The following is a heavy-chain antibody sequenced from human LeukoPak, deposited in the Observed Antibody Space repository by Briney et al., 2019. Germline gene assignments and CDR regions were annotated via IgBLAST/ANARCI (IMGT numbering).Heavy chain of an antibody. V-gene: IGHV3-30*18. D-gene: IGHD6-6*01. CDR1: GFTFSSYG. Sequence: GGSLRLSCAASGFTFSSYGMHWVRQAPGKGLEWVAVISYDGSNKYYADSVKGRFTISRDNSKNTLYLQMNSLRAEDTAVYYCAKGAAARPLYYYYYYYMDVWGKGTTVTVSS. J-gene: IGHJ6*03. CDR2: ISYDGSNK. CDR3: AKGAAARPLYYYYYYYMDV.